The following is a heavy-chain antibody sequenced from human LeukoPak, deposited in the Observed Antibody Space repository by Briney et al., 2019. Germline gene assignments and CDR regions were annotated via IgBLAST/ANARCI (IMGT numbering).Heavy chain of an antibody. V-gene: IGHV3-74*01. J-gene: IGHJ4*02. Sequence: GGSLRLSCAASGFTFSSNWMHWVRKAPGKGLVWVSRINEDGSTTNYADSVKGRSTIFRDNAKNTLYLQMNSLRAEDTAVYYCVRDLGGRSGHWGQGTLVTVSS. CDR1: GFTFSSNW. CDR2: INEDGSTT. D-gene: IGHD1-26*01. CDR3: VRDLGGRSGH.